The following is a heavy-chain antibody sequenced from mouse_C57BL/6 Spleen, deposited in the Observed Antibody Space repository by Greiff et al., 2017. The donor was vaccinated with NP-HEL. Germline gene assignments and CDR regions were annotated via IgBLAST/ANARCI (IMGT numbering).Heavy chain of an antibody. CDR3: ARLGRPFDY. D-gene: IGHD4-1*01. V-gene: IGHV5-9*01. CDR1: GFTFSSYT. J-gene: IGHJ2*01. Sequence: EVKLMESGGGLVKPGGSLKLSCAASGFTFSSYTMSWVRQTPEKRLEWVATISGGGGNTYYPDSVKGRFTISRDNAKNTLYLQMSSLRSEDTALYYCARLGRPFDYWGQGTTLTVSS. CDR2: ISGGGGNT.